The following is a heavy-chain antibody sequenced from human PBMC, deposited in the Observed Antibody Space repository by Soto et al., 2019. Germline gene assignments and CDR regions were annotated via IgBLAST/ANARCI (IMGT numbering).Heavy chain of an antibody. J-gene: IGHJ4*02. CDR1: GSTIDDYA. CDR2: IFWVGGGT. CDR3: ARGDGTGLHSSGWSPRF. D-gene: IGHD6-13*01. Sequence: EVQVVESGGGLVRPGGSLTLSCLVSGSTIDDYAMHWVRQVPGKGLEWVSGIFWVGGGTGYADSVKGRFTISRDRAKNSLSLQMNSLRIEDTAVYYCARGDGTGLHSSGWSPRFWGQGTLVTVSS. V-gene: IGHV3-9*01.